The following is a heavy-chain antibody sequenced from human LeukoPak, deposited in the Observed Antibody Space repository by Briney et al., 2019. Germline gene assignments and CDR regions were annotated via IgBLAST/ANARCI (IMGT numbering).Heavy chain of an antibody. CDR2: TSSDGNIK. V-gene: IGHV3-30-3*01. Sequence: GGSLRLSCAASGFTFSSYAMYWVRQAPGKGLEWVAVTSSDGNIKYYADSVKGRFTISRDNSKNTLYLQMNSLRGEDTGVYYCARDPVPATARHFDYWGQGTLVTVSS. CDR3: ARDPVPATARHFDY. CDR1: GFTFSSYA. J-gene: IGHJ4*02. D-gene: IGHD1-1*01.